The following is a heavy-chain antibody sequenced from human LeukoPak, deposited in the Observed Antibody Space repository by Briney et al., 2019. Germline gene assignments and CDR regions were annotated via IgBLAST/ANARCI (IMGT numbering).Heavy chain of an antibody. CDR3: AGSIAAAGSFDY. D-gene: IGHD6-13*01. V-gene: IGHV6-1*01. Sequence: SQTLSLTCAISGDSVSDNSAAWNWIRQSPSRGLEWLGRTYYRSRWYNDYAVSVKSRISINPDTPKNQFSLQLNSVTPEDTAVYYCAGSIAAAGSFDYWGQGTLVTVSS. CDR1: GDSVSDNSAA. CDR2: TYYRSRWYN. J-gene: IGHJ4*02.